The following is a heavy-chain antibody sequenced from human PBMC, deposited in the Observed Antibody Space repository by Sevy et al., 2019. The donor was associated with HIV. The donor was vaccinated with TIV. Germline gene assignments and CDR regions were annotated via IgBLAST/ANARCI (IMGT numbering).Heavy chain of an antibody. D-gene: IGHD3-10*01. CDR2: IYPGDSDT. CDR1: GYSFTSYW. CDR3: VRPPTERITMVRGVIITEAFDY. Sequence: GESLKISCKGSGYSFTSYWIGWVRQMPGKGLEWMGIIYPGDSDTRYSPSFQGQVTISADKSISTAYLQWSSLKASDTAMYYCVRPPTERITMVRGVIITEAFDYWGQGTLVTVSS. J-gene: IGHJ4*02. V-gene: IGHV5-51*01.